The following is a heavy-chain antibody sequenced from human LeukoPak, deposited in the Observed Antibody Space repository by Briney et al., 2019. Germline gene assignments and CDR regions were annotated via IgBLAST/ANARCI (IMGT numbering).Heavy chain of an antibody. Sequence: GGSLRLSCEASGFTFSGYWMHWVRQAPGKGLVWVSRIKSDGKTNYADSVKGRFTISRDNAKNTVSLQMDSLRAEDTGVYYCARAPSEVGGYYPEYLRHWGQGTLVTVSS. V-gene: IGHV3-74*01. J-gene: IGHJ1*01. CDR1: GFTFSGYW. CDR3: ARAPSEVGGYYPEYLRH. D-gene: IGHD3-22*01. CDR2: IKSDGKT.